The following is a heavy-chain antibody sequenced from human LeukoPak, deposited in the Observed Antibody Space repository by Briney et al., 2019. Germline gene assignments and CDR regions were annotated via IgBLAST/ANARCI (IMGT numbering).Heavy chain of an antibody. D-gene: IGHD5-24*01. V-gene: IGHV3-48*01. CDR3: AKGRMMATIMISFDY. J-gene: IGHJ4*02. Sequence: GGSLRLSCATSGFTFSIFSMNWVRQAPGKGLEWVSYISSTSSTIYYADSVKGRFTISRDNAKHSLFLQMNSLKAEDTAVYYCAKGRMMATIMISFDYWGRGTLVTVSS. CDR2: ISSTSSTI. CDR1: GFTFSIFS.